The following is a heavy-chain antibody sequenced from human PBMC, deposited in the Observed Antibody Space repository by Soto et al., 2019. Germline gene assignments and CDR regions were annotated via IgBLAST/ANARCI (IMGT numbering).Heavy chain of an antibody. CDR1: GGSFDEYF. J-gene: IGHJ6*02. D-gene: IGHD6-13*01. Sequence: QVALQQWGAGLLKPSQTLSLTCGVSGGSFDEYFWTWIRLTPGQGLEWIGEVHHSDTSYYNPSLKSRLAVSVDTSKSQVSLTLTSVTAADTGVYYCARRKDSSRYFYGMDVWGQGTTVVVS. CDR2: VHHSDTS. CDR3: ARRKDSSRYFYGMDV. V-gene: IGHV4-34*02.